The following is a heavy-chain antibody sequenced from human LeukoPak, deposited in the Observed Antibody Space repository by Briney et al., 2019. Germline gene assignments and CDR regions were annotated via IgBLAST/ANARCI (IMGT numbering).Heavy chain of an antibody. CDR3: AKDPMNTELRYFDWSLRKDTPYYFDY. CDR1: GFSFSSYS. CDR2: ISGSGGST. V-gene: IGHV3-23*01. J-gene: IGHJ4*02. D-gene: IGHD3-9*01. Sequence: QTGGSLRLSCAASGFSFSSYSMSWVRQAPGKGLEWVSAISGSGGSTYYADSVKGRFTISRDNSKNTLYLQMNSLRAEDTAVYYCAKDPMNTELRYFDWSLRKDTPYYFDYWGQGTLVTVSS.